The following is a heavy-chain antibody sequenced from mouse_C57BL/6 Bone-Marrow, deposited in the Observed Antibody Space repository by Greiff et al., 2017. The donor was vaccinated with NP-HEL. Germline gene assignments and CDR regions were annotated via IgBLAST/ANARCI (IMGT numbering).Heavy chain of an antibody. Sequence: DVQLVESGGDLVKPGGSLKLSCAASGFTFSSYGMSWVRQTPDKRLEWVATISSGGSYTYYPDSVKGRFTISRDNAKNTLYLQMSSLKSEDTAMYYCARPGWDVGYAMDYWGQGTSVTVSS. J-gene: IGHJ4*01. CDR2: ISSGGSYT. D-gene: IGHD4-1*01. CDR1: GFTFSSYG. V-gene: IGHV5-6*01. CDR3: ARPGWDVGYAMDY.